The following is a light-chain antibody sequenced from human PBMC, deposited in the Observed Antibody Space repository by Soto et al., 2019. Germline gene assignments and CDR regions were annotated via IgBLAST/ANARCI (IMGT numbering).Light chain of an antibody. Sequence: EIVLKQSPGTLSLSTGDRATLSCRASQSVISDYLAWYQQKPGQAPRLLIYGASGRATGIPDRFSGSGSGTDFTLTISRLEPEDFAVYYCQQYGSSPLTFGGGTKVDIK. J-gene: IGKJ4*01. CDR3: QQYGSSPLT. CDR2: GAS. V-gene: IGKV3-20*01. CDR1: QSVISDY.